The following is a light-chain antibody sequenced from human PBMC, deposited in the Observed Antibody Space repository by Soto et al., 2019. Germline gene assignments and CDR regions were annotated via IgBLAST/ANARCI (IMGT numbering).Light chain of an antibody. V-gene: IGKV3-20*01. CDR2: ATY. CDR1: QSVSSGY. Sequence: VLTQFPGTLSLSPGERATLSCRAGQSVSSGYLAWYQQKPGQAPRLLIYATYTRATGIPDRFSGSGSGTDFTLTISRLQPEDFAVYYCQQYGPSPLYTFGQGTKLEIK. CDR3: QQYGPSPLYT. J-gene: IGKJ2*01.